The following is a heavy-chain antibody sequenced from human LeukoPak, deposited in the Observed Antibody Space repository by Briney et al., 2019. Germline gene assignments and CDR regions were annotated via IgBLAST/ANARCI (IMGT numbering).Heavy chain of an antibody. D-gene: IGHD4-17*01. CDR3: ARGMTTVTLVRLDY. CDR1: GFTFSSYA. V-gene: IGHV3-30*01. CDR2: ISYDGSNK. Sequence: GGSLRLSCAASGFTFSSYAMHWVRQAPGKGLEWAAVISYDGSNKYYADSVKGRFTISRDNSKNTLYLQMNSLRAEDTAVYYCARGMTTVTLVRLDYWGQGTLVTVSS. J-gene: IGHJ4*02.